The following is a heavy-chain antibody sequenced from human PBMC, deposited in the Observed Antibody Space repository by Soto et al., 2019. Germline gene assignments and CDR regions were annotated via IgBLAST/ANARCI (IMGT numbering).Heavy chain of an antibody. J-gene: IGHJ6*02. Sequence: ASVKVSCKDSGYTLTGYYMHWVRQAPGQGLEWMGWINPNSGGTNYAQKFQGWVTMTRDTSISTAYMELSRLRSDDTAVYYCARGSGWAGYYYGMDVWGQGTTVTVS. V-gene: IGHV1-2*04. D-gene: IGHD6-19*01. CDR1: GYTLTGYY. CDR2: INPNSGGT. CDR3: ARGSGWAGYYYGMDV.